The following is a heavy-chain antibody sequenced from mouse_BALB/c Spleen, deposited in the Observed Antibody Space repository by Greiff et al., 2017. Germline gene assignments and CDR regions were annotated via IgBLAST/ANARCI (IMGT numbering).Heavy chain of an antibody. Sequence: VMLVESGPGLVAPSQSLSITCTVSGFSLTSYGVHWVRQPPGKGLEWLGVIWAGGSTNYNSALMSRLSISKDNSKSQVFLKMNSLQTDDTAMYYCASYYGYYYYYAMDYWGQGTSVTVSS. J-gene: IGHJ4*01. CDR1: GFSLTSYG. CDR3: ASYYGYYYYYAMDY. V-gene: IGHV2-9*02. CDR2: IWAGGST. D-gene: IGHD1-2*01.